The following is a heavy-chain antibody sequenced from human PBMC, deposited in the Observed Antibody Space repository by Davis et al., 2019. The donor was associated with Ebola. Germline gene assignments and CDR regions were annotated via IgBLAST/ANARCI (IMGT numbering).Heavy chain of an antibody. CDR2: IKQDGSEK. Sequence: GESLKISCAASGFTFSSYWMSWVRQAPGKGLEWVANIKQDGSEKYYVDSVKGRFSISRDNARNSLYLQTNSLRAEDTAVYYCARLSGIENADQWGQGTQVIVSS. CDR3: ARLSGIENADQ. D-gene: IGHD5-24*01. CDR1: GFTFSSYW. V-gene: IGHV3-7*03. J-gene: IGHJ4*02.